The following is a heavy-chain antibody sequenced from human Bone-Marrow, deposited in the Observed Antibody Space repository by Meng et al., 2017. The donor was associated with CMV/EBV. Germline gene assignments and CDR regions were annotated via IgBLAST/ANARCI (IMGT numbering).Heavy chain of an antibody. CDR1: GSTFSSYA. D-gene: IGHD3-3*01. CDR3: AKGSGGGWSGYYTGFDY. Sequence: GESLKISCAASGSTFSSYAMHWVRQAPGKGLEWVALISYDGSNKDYADSVKGRFTISRDNSKNSLYLQMNSLRTEDTALYYCAKGSGGGWSGYYTGFDYWGQGTLVTVSS. V-gene: IGHV3-30-3*01. J-gene: IGHJ4*02. CDR2: ISYDGSNK.